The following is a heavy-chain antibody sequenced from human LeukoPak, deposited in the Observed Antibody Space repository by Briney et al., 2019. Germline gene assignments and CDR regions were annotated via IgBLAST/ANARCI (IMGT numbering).Heavy chain of an antibody. D-gene: IGHD6-19*01. CDR3: RTDSKAVAGFDY. CDR2: INPNSCVT. V-gene: IGHV1-2*02. Sequence: APVKVSCKASGYTFTAYYMDGVRQAPAQSLEWMGWINPNSCVTNYAQKSQRRVTMTRDTSITTPNTELSRRRSHDTAVSYRRTDSKAVAGFDYWGQGTMVTVSS. CDR1: GYTFTAYY. J-gene: IGHJ4*01.